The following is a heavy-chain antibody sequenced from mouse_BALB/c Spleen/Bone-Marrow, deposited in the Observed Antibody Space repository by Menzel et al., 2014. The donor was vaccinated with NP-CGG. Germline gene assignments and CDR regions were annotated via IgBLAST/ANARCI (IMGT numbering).Heavy chain of an antibody. CDR3: ARGGNFAWFTY. Sequence: EVQVVESGGGLVQPGGSRKLSCAASGFTFSSFGMHWVRQAPEKGLEWVAYISSGSSTVYYADTVKGRFTISRDNPKNTLFLQMNSLRSEDTAMYYCARGGNFAWFTYWGQGTLVTVSA. CDR2: ISSGSSTV. CDR1: GFTFSSFG. D-gene: IGHD2-1*01. V-gene: IGHV5-17*02. J-gene: IGHJ3*01.